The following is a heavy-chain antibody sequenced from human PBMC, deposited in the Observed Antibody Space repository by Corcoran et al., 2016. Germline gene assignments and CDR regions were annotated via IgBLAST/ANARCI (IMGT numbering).Heavy chain of an antibody. D-gene: IGHD5-18*01. CDR1: GGTFSSYA. J-gene: IGHJ6*02. CDR2: IIPIFGTA. V-gene: IGHV1-69*01. Sequence: QVQLVQSGAEVKKPGSSVKVSCKASGGTFSSYAISWVRQAPGQGLEWMGGIIPIFGTANYAQKFQGRVTITADESTSTAYMELSSLRSEDTAVYYCARVGDTAMDIYYYYGMDVWGQGTTVTVSS. CDR3: ARVGDTAMDIYYYYGMDV.